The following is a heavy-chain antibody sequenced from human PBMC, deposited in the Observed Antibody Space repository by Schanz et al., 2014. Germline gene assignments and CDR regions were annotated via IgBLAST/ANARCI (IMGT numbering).Heavy chain of an antibody. CDR2: IGNGGVTI. CDR3: AKTPREYCNYDNCPNWFDS. D-gene: IGHD2-15*01. J-gene: IGHJ5*01. V-gene: IGHV3-11*01. CDR1: GFPFSDYF. Sequence: QVQLVDSGGGLVKPGGSLRLSCTASGFPFSDYFMAWIRQPPGRGLEWVSYIGNGGVTIYYADSVKGRFTISRDNSKNSLYLQMNSLRAEDTAVYYCAKTPREYCNYDNCPNWFDSWGQGTLVTVSS.